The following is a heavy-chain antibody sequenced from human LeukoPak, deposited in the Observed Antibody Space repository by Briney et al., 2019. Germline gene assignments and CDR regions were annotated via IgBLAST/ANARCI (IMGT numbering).Heavy chain of an antibody. CDR3: ARVARPLRDSSGWYSGY. CDR2: INPNSGGT. Sequence: ASVKVSCKASGYTFTGYYMHWVRQAPGQGLEWMGWINPNSGGTNYAQEFQGRVTMTRDTSISTAYMELSRLRSDDTAVYYCARVARPLRDSSGWYSGYWGQGTLVTVSS. J-gene: IGHJ4*02. V-gene: IGHV1-2*02. D-gene: IGHD6-19*01. CDR1: GYTFTGYY.